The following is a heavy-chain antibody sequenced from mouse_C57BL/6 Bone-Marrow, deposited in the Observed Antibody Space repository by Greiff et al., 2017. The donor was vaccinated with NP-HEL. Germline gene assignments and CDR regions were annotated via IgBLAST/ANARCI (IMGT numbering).Heavy chain of an antibody. Sequence: EVKLVESGPGLAKPSQTLSLTCSVTGYSITSDYWNWIRKFPGNKLEYMGYISYSGSTYYNPSLKSRLSITRDTSKNEYYLQLSSMTTEDSATKYWARGYDGYVYYAMDYWGQGTSVTVSS. CDR2: ISYSGST. CDR1: GYSITSDY. V-gene: IGHV3-8*01. CDR3: ARGYDGYVYYAMDY. J-gene: IGHJ4*01. D-gene: IGHD2-3*01.